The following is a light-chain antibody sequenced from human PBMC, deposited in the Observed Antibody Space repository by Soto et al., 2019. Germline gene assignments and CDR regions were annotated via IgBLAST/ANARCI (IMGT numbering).Light chain of an antibody. CDR1: QSVMIS. Sequence: EIVMTQSPATLSVSPGERAALSCRSSQSVMISLAWYQQKPGQAPRLLIYSATTRATGIPARFSGSGSGTEFILTIRNLQPEDFATYYCQQFNSLFGQGTRLEI. CDR2: SAT. J-gene: IGKJ5*01. V-gene: IGKV3-15*01. CDR3: QQFNSL.